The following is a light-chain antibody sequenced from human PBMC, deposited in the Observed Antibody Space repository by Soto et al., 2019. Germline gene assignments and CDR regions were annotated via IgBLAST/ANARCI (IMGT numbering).Light chain of an antibody. J-gene: IGKJ4*01. CDR3: QQYNSYPLT. CDR2: KAS. CDR1: QSISSW. V-gene: IGKV1-5*03. Sequence: DIQMTQSPATLSASVGHRVTITCRASQSISSWLALYQQKPGKAPKLLIYKASTLKSGVPSRFSGSGSGTGFTRTISSLQPDDFATYYCQQYNSYPLTFGGGTKVDIK.